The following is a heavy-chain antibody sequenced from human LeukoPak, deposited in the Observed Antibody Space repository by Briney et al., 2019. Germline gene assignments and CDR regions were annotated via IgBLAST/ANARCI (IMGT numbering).Heavy chain of an antibody. CDR1: GGSISSGGYS. V-gene: IGHV4-30-2*01. D-gene: IGHD3-10*01. CDR2: IYLGGST. Sequence: SETLSLTCAVSGGSISSGGYSWSWIRQPPGKGLEWIGYIYLGGSTYYNPSLKSRVAISVDRSKNQFSLKLSSVTAADTAVYYCARDRPNTMVRGVPSFDYWGQGTLVTVSS. J-gene: IGHJ4*02. CDR3: ARDRPNTMVRGVPSFDY.